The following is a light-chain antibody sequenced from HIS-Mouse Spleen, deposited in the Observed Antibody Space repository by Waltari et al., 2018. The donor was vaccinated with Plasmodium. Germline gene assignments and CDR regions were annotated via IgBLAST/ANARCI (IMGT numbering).Light chain of an antibody. CDR3: QQYNNWPFT. Sequence: EIVMTQSPATLSVSPGERATLSCRGSQSVSSNLAWYQQKPGQAPRRLIYGASTRATGIPARFSGSGSGTEFTLTISSLQSEDFAVYYCQQYNNWPFTFGPGTKVDIK. CDR2: GAS. CDR1: QSVSSN. J-gene: IGKJ3*01. V-gene: IGKV3-15*01.